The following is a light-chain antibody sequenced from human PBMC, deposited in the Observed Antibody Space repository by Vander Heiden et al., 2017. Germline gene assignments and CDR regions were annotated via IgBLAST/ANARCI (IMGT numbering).Light chain of an antibody. CDR1: SLRSYY. V-gene: IGLV3-19*01. CDR2: GKN. Sequence: SSELTQDPAVSVALGQTVRLTCQGDSLRSYYASWYQQKPGQAPVLVIYGKNNRPSGIPDRFSGSSSGNTASLTSTGAQAEDEADYYCKSRDSSGNHLVFGGGTKLTVL. J-gene: IGLJ3*02. CDR3: KSRDSSGNHLV.